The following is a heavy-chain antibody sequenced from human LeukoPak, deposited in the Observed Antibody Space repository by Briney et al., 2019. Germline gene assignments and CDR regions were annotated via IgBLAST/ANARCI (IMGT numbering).Heavy chain of an antibody. Sequence: GGSLRLSCAASGFTFSSYPMSWVRQAPGKGLEWVSAISGSGGSRYYADSVKGRCTISRDNSKNTLYLQMNSLRAEDTAVYYCAKARLPVTRVDYWGQGTLVTVSS. D-gene: IGHD4-17*01. CDR3: AKARLPVTRVDY. CDR1: GFTFSSYP. J-gene: IGHJ4*02. V-gene: IGHV3-23*01. CDR2: ISGSGGSR.